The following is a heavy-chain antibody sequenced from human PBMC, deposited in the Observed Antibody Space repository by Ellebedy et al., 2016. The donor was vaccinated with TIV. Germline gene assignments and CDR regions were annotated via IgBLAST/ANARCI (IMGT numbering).Heavy chain of an antibody. D-gene: IGHD2-2*01. Sequence: GGSLRLSXAASRFTFSAFAMHWVRQAPGKGLEWVAVMSYDGSNKYYAGSVKGRFTISRDNSKNTLYLQMDSLKTEDTAIYYCAKDHGDTYCTSTSCFIGGLLDSWGQGALVTVSS. CDR1: RFTFSAFA. V-gene: IGHV3-30*18. J-gene: IGHJ4*02. CDR3: AKDHGDTYCTSTSCFIGGLLDS. CDR2: MSYDGSNK.